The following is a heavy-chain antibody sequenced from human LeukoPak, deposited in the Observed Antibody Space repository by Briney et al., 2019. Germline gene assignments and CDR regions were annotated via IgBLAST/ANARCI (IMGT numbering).Heavy chain of an antibody. J-gene: IGHJ4*02. CDR2: ISAYNGNT. CDR1: GYTFTSYG. V-gene: IGHV1-18*01. D-gene: IGHD3-3*01. Sequence: ASVKVSCKASGYTFTSYGISWVRQAPGQGIEWMGWISAYNGNTNYAQKLQGRVTMTTDTSTSTAYMELRSLRSDDTAVYYCARGRGDFWSGYYREPFDYWGQGTLVTVSS. CDR3: ARGRGDFWSGYYREPFDY.